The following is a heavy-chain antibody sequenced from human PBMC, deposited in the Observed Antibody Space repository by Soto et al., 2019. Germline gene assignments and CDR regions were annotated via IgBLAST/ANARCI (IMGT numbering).Heavy chain of an antibody. D-gene: IGHD2-2*01. CDR2: IIPIFGTA. J-gene: IGHJ6*02. V-gene: IGHV1-69*01. CDR3: ARDDPRVVVPAAMPYYYYGMDV. CDR1: GGTFSSYA. Sequence: QVQLVQSGAEVKKPGSSVKVSYKASGGTFSSYAISWERQAPGQGLEWMGGIIPIFGTANYAQKFQGRVTITADESTSTAYMELSSLRSEDTAVYYCARDDPRVVVPAAMPYYYYGMDVWGQGTTVTVSS.